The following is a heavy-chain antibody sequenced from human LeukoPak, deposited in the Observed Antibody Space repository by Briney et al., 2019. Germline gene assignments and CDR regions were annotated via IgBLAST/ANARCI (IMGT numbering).Heavy chain of an antibody. CDR2: IYPDDSDT. Sequence: RHGESLKISCSTAGFTFTNDWIGWVRQMPGRGLEWMGIIYPDDSDTKYSPSLQGQVTMSVDKSTSTAFLQWSSLKASDTATYLCASHDLRPVHDCFDYWGQGTVVTVSS. CDR1: GFTFTNDW. CDR3: ASHDLRPVHDCFDY. J-gene: IGHJ4*02. V-gene: IGHV5-51*01.